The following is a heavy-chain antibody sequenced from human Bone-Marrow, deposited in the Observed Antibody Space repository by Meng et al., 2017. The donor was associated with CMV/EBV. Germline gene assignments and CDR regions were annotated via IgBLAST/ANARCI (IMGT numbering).Heavy chain of an antibody. V-gene: IGHV1-2*02. Sequence: ASVKVSCKASGYTFTGYYMHWVRQAPGQGLEWMGWINPNSGGTNYAQKFQGRVTMTRDTSISTVYMELSRLRSDDTAVYYCARESHGDYYYYGMNVWGQGTKVTVSS. CDR3: ARESHGDYYYYGMNV. J-gene: IGHJ6*02. CDR1: GYTFTGYY. CDR2: INPNSGGT. D-gene: IGHD3-10*01.